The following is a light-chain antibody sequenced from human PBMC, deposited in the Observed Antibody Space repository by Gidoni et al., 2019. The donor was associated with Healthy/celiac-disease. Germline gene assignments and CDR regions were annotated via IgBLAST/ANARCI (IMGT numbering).Light chain of an antibody. J-gene: IGKJ3*01. CDR2: AAS. CDR1: QGISSY. V-gene: IGKV1-9*01. Sequence: DIQLTQSPSFLSASVGDRVTITCRASQGISSYLAWYQQKPGKAPKLLIYAASTLQSGVPSRFSGSGSGTEFTLTISSLQPEDFATYYCQQLNSYQFTFGPGTKVGIK. CDR3: QQLNSYQFT.